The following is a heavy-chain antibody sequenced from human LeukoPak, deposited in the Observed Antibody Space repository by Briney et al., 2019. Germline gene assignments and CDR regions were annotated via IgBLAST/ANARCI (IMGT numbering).Heavy chain of an antibody. J-gene: IGHJ3*02. D-gene: IGHD4-23*01. V-gene: IGHV3-7*01. CDR1: GFAFSSFW. CDR3: ASEVYGGNSFPFNDAFDI. CDR2: IKQDGSDK. Sequence: GGSLRLSCAASGFAFSSFWMSWVRQAPGKGLEWLANIKQDGSDKYYVDSVKGRFTISRGNANNSLYLQMSSLRAEDTAVYYCASEVYGGNSFPFNDAFDIWGQGTMVTVSS.